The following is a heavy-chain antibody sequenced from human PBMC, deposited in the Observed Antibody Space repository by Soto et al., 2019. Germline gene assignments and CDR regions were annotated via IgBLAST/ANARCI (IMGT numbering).Heavy chain of an antibody. J-gene: IGHJ4*02. V-gene: IGHV5-51*01. CDR2: IYPGDSDT. CDR1: GYSFTSYW. CDR3: ARRPRYCISTSCFRGFDY. D-gene: IGHD2-2*01. Sequence: PGESLKISCKGSGYSFTSYWIGWVRQMPGKGLEWMGIIYPGDSDTRYSPSFQGQVTISADKSISTAYLQWSSLKASDTAMYYCARRPRYCISTSCFRGFDYWGQGTLVTVSS.